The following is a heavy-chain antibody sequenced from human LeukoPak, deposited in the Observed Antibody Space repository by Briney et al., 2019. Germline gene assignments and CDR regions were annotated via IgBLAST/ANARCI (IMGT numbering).Heavy chain of an antibody. CDR2: ISGDAADI. D-gene: IGHD5-18*01. Sequence: PGGSLRLSCAASGFTFRNYGMSWVRQAPGKGLEWVSAISGDAADIFYADSAKGRFTISRDNSKNTLYLQLNSLRAEDTALYYCARDSTGYGYEEWNWGQGTLVTVSS. CDR1: GFTFRNYG. CDR3: ARDSTGYGYEEWN. J-gene: IGHJ4*02. V-gene: IGHV3-23*01.